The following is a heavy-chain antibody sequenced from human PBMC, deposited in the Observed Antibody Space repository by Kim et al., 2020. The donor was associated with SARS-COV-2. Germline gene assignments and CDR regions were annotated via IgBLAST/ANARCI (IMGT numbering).Heavy chain of an antibody. CDR3: ARGGSLDY. D-gene: IGHD2-15*01. CDR2: SGST. V-gene: IGHV4-34*01. Sequence: SGSTNYSPSPRSRVTISEDPSKNQCSLKLSSVTAADTAVYYCARGGSLDYWGQGTLVTVSS. J-gene: IGHJ4*02.